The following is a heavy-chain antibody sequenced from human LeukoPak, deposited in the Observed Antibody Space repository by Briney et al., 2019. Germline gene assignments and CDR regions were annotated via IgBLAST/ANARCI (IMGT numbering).Heavy chain of an antibody. CDR3: ARDSENDVLRYFDWSYKRVGYFDY. Sequence: ASVKVSCKASGYTFTSYGISWVRQAPGQGLEWMGWISAYNGNTNYAQKLQGRVTMTTDTSTSTAYMELRSLRSDDTAVYYCARDSENDVLRYFDWSYKRVGYFDYWGQGTLVTVSS. V-gene: IGHV1-18*01. J-gene: IGHJ4*02. CDR2: ISAYNGNT. CDR1: GYTFTSYG. D-gene: IGHD3-9*01.